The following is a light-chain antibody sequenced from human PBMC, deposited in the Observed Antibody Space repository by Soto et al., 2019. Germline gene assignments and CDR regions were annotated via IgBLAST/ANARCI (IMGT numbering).Light chain of an antibody. V-gene: IGLV2-14*01. Sequence: QSALTQPASVSGSPGQSITISCTGTSSDVGGYNYVSWYQQHPGKAPKLMIYEVSNRPSGVSNRFSGSKSGNTASLTISGLHAEDDADYYGSSYTSSSTLVFGGGTKLTVL. J-gene: IGLJ3*02. CDR3: SSYTSSSTLV. CDR2: EVS. CDR1: SSDVGGYNY.